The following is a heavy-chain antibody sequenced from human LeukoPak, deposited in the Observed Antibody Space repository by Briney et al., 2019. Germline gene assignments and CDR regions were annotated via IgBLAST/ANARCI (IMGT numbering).Heavy chain of an antibody. CDR1: GASVSSSH. V-gene: IGHV4-4*07. D-gene: IGHD3-10*01. CDR2: IYTSGST. J-gene: IGHJ5*02. Sequence: PSETLSLTCSVSGASVSSSHWSWIRQPAGKGLEWIGRIYTSGSTSYNPSLKSRVTISVDTSKNQFSLKLSSVTAADTAVYYCARAKWFGELGRGNWFDPWGQGTLVTVSS. CDR3: ARAKWFGELGRGNWFDP.